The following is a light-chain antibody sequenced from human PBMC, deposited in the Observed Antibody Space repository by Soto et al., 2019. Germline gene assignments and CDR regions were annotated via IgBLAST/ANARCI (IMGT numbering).Light chain of an antibody. CDR2: SNN. J-gene: IGLJ1*01. CDR3: AAWDDSLKGYV. V-gene: IGLV1-44*01. CDR1: SSNIGSNT. Sequence: QSVLTQPPSASGTPVQRVTISCSGSSSNIGSNTVNWYQQLPGTAPKLLIYSNNQRPSGVPDRFSGSKSGTSASLAISGLQSEDEADYYCAAWDDSLKGYVFGTGTKLTVL.